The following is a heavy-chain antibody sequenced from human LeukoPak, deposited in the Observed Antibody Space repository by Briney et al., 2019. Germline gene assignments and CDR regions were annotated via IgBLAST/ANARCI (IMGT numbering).Heavy chain of an antibody. CDR1: GFSFSTFG. Sequence: GGSLRLSCAASGFSFSTFGMHWVRQAPGKGLEYFSGISTNGGTTYYARSVKGRFTISRDNSKNTLFLQMGSLRTEDMAVYYCARDSDYGDYFFDYWGQGTLVAVSS. CDR3: ARDSDYGDYFFDY. J-gene: IGHJ4*02. CDR2: ISTNGGTT. D-gene: IGHD4-17*01. V-gene: IGHV3-64*01.